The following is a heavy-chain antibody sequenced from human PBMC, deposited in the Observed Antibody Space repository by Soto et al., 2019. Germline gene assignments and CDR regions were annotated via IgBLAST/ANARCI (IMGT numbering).Heavy chain of an antibody. Sequence: EVQLVESGGGLVQPGGYRRFSCAASGFTFSSYSMNWVRQAPGKGLEWVSYISSSSTIYYADSVKGRFTISRDNAKNSLYLQMNSLRAEDTAVYYCARDAAMGWFDPWGQGTLVTVSS. V-gene: IGHV3-48*01. D-gene: IGHD2-2*01. J-gene: IGHJ5*02. CDR1: GFTFSSYS. CDR3: ARDAAMGWFDP. CDR2: ISSSSTI.